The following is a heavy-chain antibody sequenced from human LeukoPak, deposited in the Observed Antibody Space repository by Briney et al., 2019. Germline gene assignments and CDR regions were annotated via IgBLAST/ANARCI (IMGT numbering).Heavy chain of an antibody. CDR1: GFTFSSYS. D-gene: IGHD3-22*01. CDR3: ANVYYYDSSGYSWSDY. CDR2: ISSSSSYI. V-gene: IGHV3-21*04. J-gene: IGHJ4*02. Sequence: GGSLRLSCAASGFTFSSYSMNWVRQAPGKGLEWVSSISSSSSYIYYADSVKGRFTISRDNAKNTLYLQMNSLRAEDTAVYYCANVYYYDSSGYSWSDYWGQGTLVTVSS.